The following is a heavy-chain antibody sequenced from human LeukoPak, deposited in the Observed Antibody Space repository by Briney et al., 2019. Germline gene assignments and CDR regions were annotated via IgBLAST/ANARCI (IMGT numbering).Heavy chain of an antibody. CDR1: GYTFTGYY. CDR2: INPNSGGT. V-gene: IGHV1-2*02. J-gene: IGHJ4*02. D-gene: IGHD5-18*01. Sequence: ASVKVSCKASGYTFTGYYTHWVRQAPGQGLEWMGWINPNSGGTNYAQKFQGRVTMTRDTSISTAYMELSRLRSDDTAVYYCAREDSYGYYFDYWGQGTLVTVSS. CDR3: AREDSYGYYFDY.